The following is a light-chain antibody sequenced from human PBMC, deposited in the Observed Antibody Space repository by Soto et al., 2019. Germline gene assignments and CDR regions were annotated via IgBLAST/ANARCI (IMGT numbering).Light chain of an antibody. CDR3: QALGTGIQV. J-gene: IGLJ2*01. CDR2: LNSDGSH. Sequence: QPVLTQSPSASASLGASVKLTCTLNSGHSSYAIAWHQQQPEKGPRYLMKLNSDGSHSKGDGIPDRFSGSSSGAERYLTISSLQSEDEADYYCQALGTGIQVFGGGTQLTVL. V-gene: IGLV4-69*01. CDR1: SGHSSYA.